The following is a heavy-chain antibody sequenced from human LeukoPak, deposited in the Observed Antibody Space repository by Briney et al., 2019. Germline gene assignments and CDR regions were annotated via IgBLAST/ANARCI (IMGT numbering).Heavy chain of an antibody. D-gene: IGHD2-15*01. J-gene: IGHJ4*02. CDR1: GYTFTSYD. V-gene: IGHV1-8*01. CDR2: SNPNSGNT. Sequence: ASVKVSCKASGYTFTSYDINWFRQPPGQGLEWMGWSNPNSGNTAYAQKFQGRVTMTRNPSISTAYMELSSLRSEDTAVYYCARGARGYCSGGSCLYDYWGQGTLVTVSS. CDR3: ARGARGYCSGGSCLYDY.